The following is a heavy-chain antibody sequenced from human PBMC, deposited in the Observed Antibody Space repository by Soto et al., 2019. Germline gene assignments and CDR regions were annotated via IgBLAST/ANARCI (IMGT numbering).Heavy chain of an antibody. CDR3: ARINNWNDAYLDY. Sequence: GGSLRLSCAVSGFIVGTNYINWVRQAPGKGLEWVSVIYIGGDTYYADSVKDRFTISGDNSKNTVYLQMNSLRDEDTAVYYCARINNWNDAYLDYWGQGTLVTVSS. J-gene: IGHJ4*02. CDR1: GFIVGTNY. V-gene: IGHV3-66*01. CDR2: IYIGGDT. D-gene: IGHD1-20*01.